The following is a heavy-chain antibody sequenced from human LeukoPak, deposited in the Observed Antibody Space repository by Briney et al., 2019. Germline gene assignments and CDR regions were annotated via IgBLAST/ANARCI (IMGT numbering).Heavy chain of an antibody. CDR1: GFTFSSYW. CDR2: ISGSGGST. J-gene: IGHJ6*04. D-gene: IGHD2-21*01. CDR3: AKDRIVGSMDV. V-gene: IGHV3-23*01. Sequence: GESLRLSCAASGFTFSSYWMTWVRQAPGKGLEWVSAISGSGGSTYYADSVKGRFTISRDNSKNTLYLQMNSLRAEDTAVYYCAKDRIVGSMDVWGKGTTVTISS.